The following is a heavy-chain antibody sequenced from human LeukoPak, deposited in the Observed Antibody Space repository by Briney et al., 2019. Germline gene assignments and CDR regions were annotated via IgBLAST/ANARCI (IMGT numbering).Heavy chain of an antibody. CDR2: IYYSGST. J-gene: IGHJ4*02. D-gene: IGHD4-23*01. CDR3: ARESGVTNAFDS. Sequence: PSETLSLTCTVSGGSISSYYWSWIRQPPGKGLEWIGYIYYSGSTFYNPSLKSRLTISVAASKNQFSLKLSSVTAADTAVYYCARESGVTNAFDSWGQGTLVTVSS. CDR1: GGSISSYY. V-gene: IGHV4-59*12.